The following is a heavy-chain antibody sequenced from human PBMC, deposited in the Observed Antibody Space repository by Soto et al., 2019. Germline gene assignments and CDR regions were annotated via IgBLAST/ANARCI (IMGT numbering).Heavy chain of an antibody. V-gene: IGHV3-23*01. CDR3: AKASAPGGTYFPLWF. Sequence: PGGSMRLSGAASGVTFSSYGMSRVRQAPGKGLEWVSSISGSGGSTYYADSVKGRFTISRDNSKNTLYLQMNSLRAEDTAVYYCAKASAPGGTYFPLWFWGQGTLVTVSS. CDR1: GVTFSSYG. D-gene: IGHD1-26*01. J-gene: IGHJ4*02. CDR2: ISGSGGST.